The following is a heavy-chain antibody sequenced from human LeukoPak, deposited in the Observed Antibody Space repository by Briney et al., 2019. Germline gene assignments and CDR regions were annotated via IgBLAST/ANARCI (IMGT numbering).Heavy chain of an antibody. CDR3: ARGNNRYDSSGYYYGY. V-gene: IGHV4-30-4*01. Sequence: SQTLSLTCTVSGGSISSGDYYWSWIRQPPGKGLEWIGYIYYSGSTNYNPSLKSRVTISVDTSKNQFSLKLSSVTAADTAVYYCARGNNRYDSSGYYYGYWGQGTLVTVSS. CDR1: GGSISSGDYY. J-gene: IGHJ4*02. D-gene: IGHD3-22*01. CDR2: IYYSGST.